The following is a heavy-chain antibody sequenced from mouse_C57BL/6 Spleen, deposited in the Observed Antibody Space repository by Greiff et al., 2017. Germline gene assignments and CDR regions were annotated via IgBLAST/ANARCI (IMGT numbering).Heavy chain of an antibody. CDR2: IYPRSGNT. V-gene: IGHV1-81*01. CDR1: GYTFTSYG. Sequence: QVQLQQSGAELARPGASVKLSCPASGYTFTSYGISWVKQRTGQGLEWIGEIYPRSGNTSYNAKFKGKATLTADKSSSTAYMELRSLTSEDSAVYFCARGGPWFAYWGQGTLVTVSA. J-gene: IGHJ3*01. CDR3: ARGGPWFAY.